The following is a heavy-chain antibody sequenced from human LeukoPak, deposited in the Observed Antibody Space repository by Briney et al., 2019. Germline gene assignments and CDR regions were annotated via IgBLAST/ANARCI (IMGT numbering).Heavy chain of an antibody. Sequence: PSETLSLTCAVYGGSFSGYYWSWIRQPPGKGLEWIGEINHSGSTNYNPSLKSRVTISVDTSKNQFSLKLSSVTAADTAVYNCASKTYYYGSGSYYRYWGQGTLVTVSS. CDR3: ASKTYYYGSGSYYRY. CDR1: GGSFSGYY. D-gene: IGHD3-10*01. V-gene: IGHV4-34*01. CDR2: INHSGST. J-gene: IGHJ4*02.